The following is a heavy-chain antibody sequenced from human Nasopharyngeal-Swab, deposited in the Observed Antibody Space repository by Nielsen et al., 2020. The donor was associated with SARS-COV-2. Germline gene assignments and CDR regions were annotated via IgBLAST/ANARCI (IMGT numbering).Heavy chain of an antibody. CDR3: TRHLGGFGEFDY. J-gene: IGHJ4*02. V-gene: IGHV3-73*01. Sequence: GESLKISCAASGFTFSNAWMSWVRQAPGKGLEWVGRIRSKANSYATAYAASVKGRFTISRDDSKNTAYLQMNSLKTEDTAVYYCTRHLGGFGEFDYWGQGTLVTVSS. CDR2: IRSKANSYAT. CDR1: GFTFSNAW. D-gene: IGHD3-10*01.